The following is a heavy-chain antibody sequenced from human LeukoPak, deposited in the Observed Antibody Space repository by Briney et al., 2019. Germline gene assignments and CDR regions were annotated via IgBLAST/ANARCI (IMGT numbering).Heavy chain of an antibody. D-gene: IGHD3-3*01. CDR1: GFTFISYC. V-gene: IGHV3-33*01. CDR2: IWYDGSNK. CDR3: ARDKMDPYYDFWSGYYYYYYGMDV. Sequence: PGGSLILSCAASGFTFISYCMHWVRQAPGKGLEGVAVIWYDGSNKYYADSVKGRFTISRDNSKNTLYLQMNSLRAEDTAVYYCARDKMDPYYDFWSGYYYYYYGMDVWGQGTTVTVSS. J-gene: IGHJ6*02.